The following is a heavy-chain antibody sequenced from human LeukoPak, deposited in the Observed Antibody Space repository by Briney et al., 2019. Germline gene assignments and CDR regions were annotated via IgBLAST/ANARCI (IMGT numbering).Heavy chain of an antibody. CDR1: GFTFSDHY. J-gene: IGHJ4*02. Sequence: GGSLRLSCAASGFTFSDHYMDWVRQAPGKGLEWVGRTRNKANSYTTEYAASVKGRFTISRDDSKNSLYLQMNSLKTEDTAVYYCARVVPDYYDSSGPDDYWGQGTLVTVSS. CDR3: ARVVPDYYDSSGPDDY. CDR2: TRNKANSYTT. V-gene: IGHV3-72*01. D-gene: IGHD3-22*01.